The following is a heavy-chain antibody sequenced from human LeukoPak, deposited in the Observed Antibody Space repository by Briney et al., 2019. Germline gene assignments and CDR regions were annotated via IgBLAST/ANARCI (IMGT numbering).Heavy chain of an antibody. J-gene: IGHJ4*02. V-gene: IGHV3-30*03. CDR1: GFTFSSYG. CDR3: ARGATLDY. Sequence: PGGSLRLSCEASGFTFSSYGMHWVRQAPGKGLEWVAVISYDGSNKYYADSVKGRFTISRDNSKNTLYLQMNSLRAEDTAVYYCARGATLDYWGQGTLVTVSS. CDR2: ISYDGSNK. D-gene: IGHD1-26*01.